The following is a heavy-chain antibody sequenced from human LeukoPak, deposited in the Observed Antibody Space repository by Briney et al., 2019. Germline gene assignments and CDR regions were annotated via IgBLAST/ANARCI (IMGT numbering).Heavy chain of an antibody. D-gene: IGHD3-9*01. V-gene: IGHV1-18*01. CDR1: GYTFSNYG. CDR2: IRGDNGNT. J-gene: IGHJ4*02. Sequence: ASVKVSCKASGYTFSNYGISWVRQAPGQGLEWVGWIRGDNGNTNYAQKFQGRVTMTTETSTSTAYMELGSLGSDETAVYYCARVDLLTGYYFFDYWGQGTLVTVSS. CDR3: ARVDLLTGYYFFDY.